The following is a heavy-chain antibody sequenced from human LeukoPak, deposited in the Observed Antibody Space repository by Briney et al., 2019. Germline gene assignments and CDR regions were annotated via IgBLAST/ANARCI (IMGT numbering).Heavy chain of an antibody. CDR1: GGSISNYY. Sequence: SETLSLTCTVSGGSISNYYWIWIRQSPGKGLEWIGHIYYSGSTNYNPSLKSRVTISVDTPKNQFSLKLSSVTAADTAVYYCARGRFLGWYFDLWGRGTLVTVSS. D-gene: IGHD3-3*01. CDR3: ARGRFLGWYFDL. V-gene: IGHV4-59*01. CDR2: IYYSGST. J-gene: IGHJ2*01.